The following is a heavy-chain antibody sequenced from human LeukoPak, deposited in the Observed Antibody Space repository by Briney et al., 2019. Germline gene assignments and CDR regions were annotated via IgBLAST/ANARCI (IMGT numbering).Heavy chain of an antibody. V-gene: IGHV4-59*12. Sequence: SETLSLTCTVSGGSISSYYWSWIRQPPGKGLEWIGYIYYSGSTNYNPSLKSRVTISVDTSKNQFSLKLSSVTAADTAVYYCVRIALTGEMFDYWGQGTLVTVSS. CDR2: IYYSGST. CDR3: VRIALTGEMFDY. CDR1: GGSISSYY. D-gene: IGHD7-27*01. J-gene: IGHJ4*02.